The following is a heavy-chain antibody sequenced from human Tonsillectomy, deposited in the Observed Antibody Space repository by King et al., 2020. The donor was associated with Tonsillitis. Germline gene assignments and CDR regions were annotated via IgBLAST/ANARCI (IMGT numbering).Heavy chain of an antibody. CDR2: IYSDDSDT. CDR1: GFTFSYYW. D-gene: IGHD1-1*01. CDR3: ARLASDVTPTATQNHYYYDS. J-gene: IGHJ4*02. V-gene: IGHV5-51*01. Sequence: VQLVESGAEAKKPGESLKISCKGSGFTFSYYWIGWVRQMPGKGLEWMGLIYSDDSDTRYSPSFQGQVTISVDKFISTTYLQWNGLKASDTAIYYCARLASDVTPTATQNHYYYDSWGQGTLVTVSS.